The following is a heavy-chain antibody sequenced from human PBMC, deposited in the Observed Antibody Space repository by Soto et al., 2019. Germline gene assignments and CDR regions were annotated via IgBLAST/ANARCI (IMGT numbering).Heavy chain of an antibody. CDR3: ARRLKGGGDAPFDP. Sequence: ASVKVSCKASGYTFSDYAIHWVRQAPGQRLEWMGWINAGNGDTMYSQRFQGRVSITRDTSASTAYMELRSLRSEDTAVYYCARRLKGGGDAPFDPWGQGTLVTVSS. CDR1: GYTFSDYA. D-gene: IGHD2-21*01. CDR2: INAGNGDT. J-gene: IGHJ5*02. V-gene: IGHV1-3*01.